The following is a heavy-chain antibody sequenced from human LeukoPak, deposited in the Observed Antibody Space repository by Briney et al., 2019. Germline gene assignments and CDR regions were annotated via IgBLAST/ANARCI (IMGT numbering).Heavy chain of an antibody. CDR3: AKDPLLSTTAILGNYFDY. V-gene: IGHV3-21*01. CDR1: GFTFSSYS. Sequence: PGGSLRLSCAASGFTFSSYSMNWVRQAPGKGLEWVSTMTYSSSYTYYADSVKGRFTISRDNSKNTLYLQMNSLRAEDTAVYYCAKDPLLSTTAILGNYFDYWGQGTLVTVSS. J-gene: IGHJ4*02. D-gene: IGHD5-18*01. CDR2: MTYSSSYT.